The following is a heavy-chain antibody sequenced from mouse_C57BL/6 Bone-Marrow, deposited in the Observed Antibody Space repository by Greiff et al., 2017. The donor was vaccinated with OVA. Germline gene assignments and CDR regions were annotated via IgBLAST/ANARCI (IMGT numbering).Heavy chain of an antibody. CDR2: IDPNSGGT. D-gene: IGHD3-3*01. Sequence: QVQLQQPGAELVKPGASVKLSCKASGYTFTSYWMHWVQQRPGRGLEWIGRIDPNSGGTNYNEKFKSKATLTVDKPSITAYMQLISLTSEDSAVYYCASGDSYMDYWGQGTSVTVSS. CDR1: GYTFTSYW. CDR3: ASGDSYMDY. V-gene: IGHV1-72*01. J-gene: IGHJ4*01.